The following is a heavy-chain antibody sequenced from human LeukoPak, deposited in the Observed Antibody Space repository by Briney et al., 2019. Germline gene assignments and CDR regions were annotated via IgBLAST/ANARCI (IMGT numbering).Heavy chain of an antibody. CDR3: ARDLIRVSPPDY. CDR1: GFTFSTYS. J-gene: IGHJ4*02. D-gene: IGHD6-6*01. CDR2: ISSFSTYI. V-gene: IGHV3-21*01. Sequence: PGGSLRLSCAASGFTFSTYSMSWVRQAPGKGLEWVSSISSFSTYIYYADSVNGRFTISRDNAKNSLYLQMNSLRDEDTAVYYCARDLIRVSPPDYWGQGTLATVSS.